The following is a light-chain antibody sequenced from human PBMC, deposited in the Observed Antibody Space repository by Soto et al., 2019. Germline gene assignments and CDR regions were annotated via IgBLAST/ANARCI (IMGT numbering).Light chain of an antibody. CDR1: QSIFSS. CDR2: DAS. V-gene: IGKV1-5*01. J-gene: IGKJ1*01. Sequence: IQMTQSPSSLSASVGDRVTSTCRAGQSIFSSLNWYQQKPGKAPKLLIYDASSLESGVPSRFSGSGSGTEFTLTISSLQPDDFATYYCQQYNSYSAFGQGTKVDIK. CDR3: QQYNSYSA.